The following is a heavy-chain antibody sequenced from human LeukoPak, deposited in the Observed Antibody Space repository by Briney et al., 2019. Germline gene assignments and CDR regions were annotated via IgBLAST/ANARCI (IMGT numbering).Heavy chain of an antibody. V-gene: IGHV3-23*01. CDR1: GFTFTNYA. CDR2: ISSSGANT. CDR3: AKDGHYDSSGFTLQY. D-gene: IGHD3-22*01. J-gene: IGHJ1*01. Sequence: GGSLRLSCAASGFTFTNYAITWVRQAPGKGLEWVSTISSSGANTYYADSVRGRFTISRDNSKNTLYLQMNSLRAEDTAVYYCAKDGHYDSSGFTLQYWGQGNLVTVSS.